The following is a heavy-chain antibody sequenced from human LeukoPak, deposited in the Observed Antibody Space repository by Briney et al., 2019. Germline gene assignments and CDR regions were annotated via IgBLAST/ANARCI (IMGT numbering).Heavy chain of an antibody. D-gene: IGHD4-11*01. CDR1: GFTFSNYD. J-gene: IGHJ4*02. CDR2: IRYDGSNK. CDR3: ARPTAGFDY. Sequence: GGSLRLSCAASGFTFSNYDMHWVRQAPGKGLEWVAFIRYDGSNKYYADSVKGRFTITRDNSKDTLYLQMNSLRAEDTAMYYCARPTAGFDYWGQGTLVTVSS. V-gene: IGHV3-30*02.